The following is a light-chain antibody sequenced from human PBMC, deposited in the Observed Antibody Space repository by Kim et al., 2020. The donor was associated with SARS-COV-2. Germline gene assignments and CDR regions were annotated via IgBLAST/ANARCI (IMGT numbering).Light chain of an antibody. J-gene: IGKJ2*01. CDR1: QAISSW. Sequence: SASVGDRVTITCRASQAISSWLAWYQQKPGKAPKLLVYDASTLQDGVPSRFSGSGSGTDFTLIISGLQAEDFATYYCQKTNSFPYTFGQGTKLEIK. CDR2: DAS. CDR3: QKTNSFPYT. V-gene: IGKV1-12*01.